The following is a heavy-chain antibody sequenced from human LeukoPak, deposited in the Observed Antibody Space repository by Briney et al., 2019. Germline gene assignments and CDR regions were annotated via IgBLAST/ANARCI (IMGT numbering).Heavy chain of an antibody. CDR1: GSAVSVFW. CDR2: INSDGSTT. V-gene: IGHV3-74*01. CDR3: ARGPNSGYGM. D-gene: IGHD5-12*01. Sequence: GGSLRLSCAASGSAVSVFWMHWVRQAPGKGLVWVSHINSDGSTTNYADSVKGRFTISRDNAKNTLYLQLNSLRAEDTALYYCARGPNSGYGMWGQGTLVTVSS. J-gene: IGHJ4*02.